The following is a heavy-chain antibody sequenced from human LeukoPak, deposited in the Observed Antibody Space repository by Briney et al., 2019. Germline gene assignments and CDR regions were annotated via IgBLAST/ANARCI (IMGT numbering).Heavy chain of an antibody. V-gene: IGHV1-18*01. CDR1: GYSFTSYG. Sequence: GASVKVFCKASGYSFTSYGISWVRQAPGQGLEWMGWISTYNANTNYALKLQGRVTLTTDTSTSTAYMELKSLRSDDTAVYYCAREECSIGVCYPSGYWGQGTLVTVSS. J-gene: IGHJ4*02. CDR2: ISTYNANT. D-gene: IGHD2-8*01. CDR3: AREECSIGVCYPSGY.